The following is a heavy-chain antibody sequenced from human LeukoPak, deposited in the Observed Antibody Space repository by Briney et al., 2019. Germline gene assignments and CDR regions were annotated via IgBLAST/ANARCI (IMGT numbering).Heavy chain of an antibody. J-gene: IGHJ4*02. CDR3: ARMTAGGLHWGYLDY. CDR2: IYITGDV. Sequence: TSETLSLTCTVSGGSMRGYYWSWIRQPPGERLELIGHIYITGDVNYSPSLRSRVSISIDSSKNQVSLQLSSVTAADTAVYYCARMTAGGLHWGYLDYWGQGTLVAVSS. D-gene: IGHD7-27*01. CDR1: GGSMRGYY. V-gene: IGHV4-59*12.